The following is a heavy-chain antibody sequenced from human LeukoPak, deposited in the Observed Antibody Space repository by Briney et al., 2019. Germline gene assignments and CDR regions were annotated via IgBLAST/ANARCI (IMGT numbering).Heavy chain of an antibody. D-gene: IGHD3-10*01. Sequence: GGSLRLSCAASGFTFSSYWMHWVRQAPGKGLVWVSRINSDGSSTSYADSVKGRFTISRDNAKNTLYLQMNSLRAEDTAVYYCAGALYYGTGSSSYYFDYWGQGSLVTVSS. CDR3: AGALYYGTGSSSYYFDY. CDR1: GFTFSSYW. J-gene: IGHJ4*02. CDR2: INSDGSST. V-gene: IGHV3-74*01.